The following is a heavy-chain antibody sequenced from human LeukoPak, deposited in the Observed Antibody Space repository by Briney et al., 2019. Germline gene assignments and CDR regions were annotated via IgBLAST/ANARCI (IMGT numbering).Heavy chain of an antibody. CDR2: ISSSSSTI. D-gene: IGHD2-15*01. Sequence: LGGSLRLSCAASGFTFSSYSMNWVRQAPGKGLEWVSYISSSSSTIYYADSVKGRFTISRDNAKNSLYLQMNSLRAEDTAVYYCARDQNEADIVVVVAASHAFDIWGQGTMVTVSS. CDR1: GFTFSSYS. CDR3: ARDQNEADIVVVVAASHAFDI. J-gene: IGHJ3*02. V-gene: IGHV3-48*01.